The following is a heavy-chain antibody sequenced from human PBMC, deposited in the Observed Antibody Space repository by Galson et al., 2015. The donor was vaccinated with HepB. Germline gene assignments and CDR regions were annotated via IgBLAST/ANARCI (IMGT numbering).Heavy chain of an antibody. CDR3: AKDQFGLDTAMVRYGGYMDV. CDR2: ISYDGSNK. CDR1: GFTFSSYG. V-gene: IGHV3-30*18. D-gene: IGHD5-18*01. J-gene: IGHJ6*03. Sequence: SLRLSCAASGFTFSSYGMHWVRQAPGKGLEWVAVISYDGSNKYYADSVKGRFTISRDNSKNTLYLQMNSLRAEDTAVYYCAKDQFGLDTAMVRYGGYMDVWGKGTTVTVSS.